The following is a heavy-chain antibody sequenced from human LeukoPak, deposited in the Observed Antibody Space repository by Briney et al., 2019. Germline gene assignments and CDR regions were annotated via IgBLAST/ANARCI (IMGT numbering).Heavy chain of an antibody. CDR2: IIPNSGGT. CDR1: GYTFTGYY. J-gene: IGHJ6*03. V-gene: IGHV1-2*02. D-gene: IGHD6-19*01. CDR3: ARRQYSSGWNSGYYYMDV. Sequence: ASVKVSCKASGYTFTGYYMHWVRQAPGQGLEWMGWIIPNSGGTNYAQKFQGRVTMTRNTSISTAYMELSSLRSEDTAVYYCARRQYSSGWNSGYYYMDVWGKGTTVTISS.